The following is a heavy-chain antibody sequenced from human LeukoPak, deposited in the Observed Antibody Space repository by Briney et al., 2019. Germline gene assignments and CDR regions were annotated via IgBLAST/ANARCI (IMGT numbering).Heavy chain of an antibody. V-gene: IGHV3-11*04. D-gene: IGHD3-9*01. CDR1: GFTFSDYY. CDR2: ISSSGSTI. J-gene: IGHJ5*02. CDR3: ARDQYDIPQTFDP. Sequence: GGSLRLSCAASGFTFSDYYMSWIRQAPGKGLEWVSYISSSGSTIYYADSVKGRFTISRDNAKNSLYLQMNSLRAEDKAVYYCARDQYDIPQTFDPWGQGTLVTGSS.